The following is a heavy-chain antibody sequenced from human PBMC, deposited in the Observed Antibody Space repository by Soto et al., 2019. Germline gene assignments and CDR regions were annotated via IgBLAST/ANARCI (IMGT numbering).Heavy chain of an antibody. CDR3: TKVRYSGYWYGHIYGLDV. V-gene: IGHV3-23*01. J-gene: IGHJ6*02. Sequence: HPGGSLRLSCVASGFTFSTYAMSWVRQAPGKGLEWVSAITSSGDSVYYADSVKGRFTLSRDNSKNTLYLQMNSLRVEDTALYYCTKVRYSGYWYGHIYGLDVWGQGTTVTVSS. D-gene: IGHD6-25*01. CDR2: ITSSGDSV. CDR1: GFTFSTYA.